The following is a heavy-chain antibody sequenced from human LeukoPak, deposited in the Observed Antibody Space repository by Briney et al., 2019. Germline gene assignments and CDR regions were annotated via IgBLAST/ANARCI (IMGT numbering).Heavy chain of an antibody. V-gene: IGHV3-21*01. CDR3: TSSGYHDVRAFDI. CDR2: ISSSSSYI. J-gene: IGHJ3*02. D-gene: IGHD3-22*01. Sequence: WGSLRLSCAASGFTFSSYSMNWVRQAPGKGLEWVSSISSSSSYIYYADSVKGRFTISRDNAKNSLYLQMNSLRAEDTAVYYCTSSGYHDVRAFDIWGQGTMVTVSS. CDR1: GFTFSSYS.